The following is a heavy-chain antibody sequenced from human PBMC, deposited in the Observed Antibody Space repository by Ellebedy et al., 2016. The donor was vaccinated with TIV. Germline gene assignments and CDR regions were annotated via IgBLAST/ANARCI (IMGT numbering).Heavy chain of an antibody. CDR3: ARQKLLKDWFGH. Sequence: MPSETLSLTCTVSGDSISSYFWSWIRQPPGKGLEWIGYVSPSGTTNYNSSLKSRVTISLETSKKQVALKLRSVTAADTAVYYCARQKLLKDWFGHWGQGTLVTVSS. J-gene: IGHJ5*02. CDR2: VSPSGTT. D-gene: IGHD2-21*01. V-gene: IGHV4-59*08. CDR1: GDSISSYF.